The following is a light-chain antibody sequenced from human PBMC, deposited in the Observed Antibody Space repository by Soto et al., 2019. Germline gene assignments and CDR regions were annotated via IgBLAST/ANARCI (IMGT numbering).Light chain of an antibody. CDR3: QAYDNSLRGWV. CDR1: SSNFGAGHD. V-gene: IGLV1-40*01. Sequence: QSVLTQPPSVSGAPGQTVTISCTGSSSNFGAGHDVNWYQQLPGSAPKLVIYSDFKRPSGVPARFSGSRSGTSASLAITGLQPEDEASYYCQAYDNSLRGWVFGGGTNLTVL. CDR2: SDF. J-gene: IGLJ3*02.